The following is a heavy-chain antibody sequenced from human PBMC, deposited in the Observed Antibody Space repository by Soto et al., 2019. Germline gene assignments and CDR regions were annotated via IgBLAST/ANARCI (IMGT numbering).Heavy chain of an antibody. Sequence: PGGSLRLSCSASGFTFSSYAMHWVRQAPGKGLEYVSAISSNGGSTYYADSVKGRFTISRDNSKNTLYLQMSSLRAEDTAVYYCVTTSSSGWSYFQHWGQGTLVTVSS. CDR1: GFTFSSYA. V-gene: IGHV3-64D*08. D-gene: IGHD6-19*01. J-gene: IGHJ1*01. CDR2: ISSNGGST. CDR3: VTTSSSGWSYFQH.